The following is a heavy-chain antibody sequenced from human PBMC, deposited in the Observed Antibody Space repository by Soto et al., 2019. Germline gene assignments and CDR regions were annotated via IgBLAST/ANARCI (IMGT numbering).Heavy chain of an antibody. CDR2: IDSKIEADKR. V-gene: IGHV3-15*04. CDR1: GFTFSKAY. CDR3: VTSFTALATASFHS. Sequence: GGTLRRSCTASGFTFSKAYMNWVRQAPGKGLEWVGQIDSKIEADKRDFAAPGKGRFTLSRDESKNTVYVQMNGLEIEETAMDYCVTSFTALATASFHSWGPGTLVTVSS. J-gene: IGHJ4*02. D-gene: IGHD2-21*02.